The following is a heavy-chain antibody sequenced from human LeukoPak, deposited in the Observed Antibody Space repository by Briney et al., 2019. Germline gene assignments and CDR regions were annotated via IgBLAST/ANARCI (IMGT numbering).Heavy chain of an antibody. CDR1: GGSISSSNW. CDR3: ARDGRGVSSGWYANYYYYGMDV. V-gene: IGHV4-4*02. J-gene: IGHJ6*02. Sequence: PSETLSLTCAVSGGSISSSNWWSWVRQPPGKGLEWIGEIYHSGSTNYNPSLKSRVAISVDTSKNQFSLKLSSVTAADTAVYYCARDGRGVSSGWYANYYYYGMDVWGQGTTVTVSS. D-gene: IGHD6-19*01. CDR2: IYHSGST.